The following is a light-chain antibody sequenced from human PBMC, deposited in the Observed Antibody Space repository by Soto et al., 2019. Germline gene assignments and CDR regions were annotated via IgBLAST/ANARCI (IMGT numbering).Light chain of an antibody. CDR1: SSDIGGYNF. CDR2: DVS. J-gene: IGLJ1*01. V-gene: IGLV2-14*03. CDR3: SSYTASSTLYV. Sequence: QSALTQPASVSGSPGQSITISCTGTSSDIGGYNFVSWYQLHPGKAPKLMIYDVSDRPSGVSIRFSDSKSGNTASLTISGLQAEDEADYYCSSYTASSTLYVFGTGTKLTVL.